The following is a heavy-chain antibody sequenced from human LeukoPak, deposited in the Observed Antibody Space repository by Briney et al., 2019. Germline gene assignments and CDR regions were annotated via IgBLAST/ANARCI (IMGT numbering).Heavy chain of an antibody. CDR1: GFTFSSYG. D-gene: IGHD5-12*01. CDR2: ISGSGGST. CDR3: AKSYNGYESKPDY. V-gene: IGHV3-23*01. Sequence: GGSLRLSCAASGFTFSSYGMHWVRQAPGKGLEWVSAISGSGGSTYYADSVKGRFTISRDNSKITLYLQMNSLRAEDTAVYYCAKSYNGYESKPDYWGQGTLVTVSS. J-gene: IGHJ4*02.